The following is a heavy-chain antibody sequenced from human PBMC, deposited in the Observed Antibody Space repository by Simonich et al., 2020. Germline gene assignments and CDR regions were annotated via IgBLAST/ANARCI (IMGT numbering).Heavy chain of an antibody. CDR1: GFTFSSYW. Sequence: ELQLVESGGGVVQPGGSLRLSCAASGFTFSSYWLSWVRQAPGKGLEWVANIKQDGSEKYYVDSVKGRFTISRDNAQNSLYTKMNSLRAEDTAVYYCARDGLGTAYYYYMDVWGKGTTVTVSS. CDR2: IKQDGSEK. D-gene: IGHD7-27*01. V-gene: IGHV3-7*01. J-gene: IGHJ6*03. CDR3: ARDGLGTAYYYYMDV.